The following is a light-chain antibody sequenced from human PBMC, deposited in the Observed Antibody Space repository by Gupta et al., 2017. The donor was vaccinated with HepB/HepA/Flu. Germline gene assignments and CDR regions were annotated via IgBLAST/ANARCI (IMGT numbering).Light chain of an antibody. CDR3: AAWDDSLKGVV. CDR1: SSNIGSHT. V-gene: IGLV1-44*01. J-gene: IGLJ2*01. CDR2: SNN. Sequence: QSVLTQPPSASGTPGQRVTISCSGSSSNIGSHTINWYQQLPGTAPKLLIYSNNQRPSGVPDRFSGSKSGTSASLAISRLQSEDEAGYYCAAWDDSLKGVVFGGGTKLTVL.